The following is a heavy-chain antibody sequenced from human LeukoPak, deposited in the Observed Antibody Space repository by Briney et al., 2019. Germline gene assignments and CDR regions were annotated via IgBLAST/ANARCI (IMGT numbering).Heavy chain of an antibody. Sequence: GGSLRLSCAASGFTFSNYAMSWVRQAPGKGLEWVSAISGSGDSTYYADSVKGRFTISRDNSKNTLYLQMNSLRAEDTAVYYCARRLAAAGTGAMDVWGQGTTVTVSS. CDR1: GFTFSNYA. D-gene: IGHD6-13*01. CDR3: ARRLAAAGTGAMDV. V-gene: IGHV3-23*01. CDR2: ISGSGDST. J-gene: IGHJ6*02.